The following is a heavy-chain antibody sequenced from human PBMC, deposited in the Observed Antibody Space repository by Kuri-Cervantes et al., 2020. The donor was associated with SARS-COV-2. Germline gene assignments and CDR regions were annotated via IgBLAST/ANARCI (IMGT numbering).Heavy chain of an antibody. D-gene: IGHD3-3*01. V-gene: IGHV3-48*02. Sequence: GGSLRLSCAASGFTFSSYSMNWVRQAPGKGLEWVSYISSSSSTIYYADSVKGRFTISRDNAKNSLFLQMNSLRDEDTAVYYCARDRGSSVVTIFGVVRGTYYYGKDVWGQGTTVTVSS. J-gene: IGHJ6*02. CDR2: ISSSSSTI. CDR1: GFTFSSYS. CDR3: ARDRGSSVVTIFGVVRGTYYYGKDV.